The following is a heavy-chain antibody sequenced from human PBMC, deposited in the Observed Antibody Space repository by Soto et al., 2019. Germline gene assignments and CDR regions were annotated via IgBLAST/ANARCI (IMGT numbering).Heavy chain of an antibody. J-gene: IGHJ4*02. CDR2: IDPSDSYT. D-gene: IGHD3-16*01. CDR3: ARPSYDEGVDY. Sequence: GESLKISCKGSGSSFTRSWISWERQLPGKGLEWMGRIDPSDSYTNYSPSFQGHVTISADKSISTAYLQWSSLKASDTAMYYCARPSYDEGVDYWGQGTLVTVSS. V-gene: IGHV5-10-1*01. CDR1: GSSFTRSW.